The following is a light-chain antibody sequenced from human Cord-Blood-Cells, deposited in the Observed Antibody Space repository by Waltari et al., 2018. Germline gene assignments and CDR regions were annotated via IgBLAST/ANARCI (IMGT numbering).Light chain of an antibody. CDR2: EGS. Sequence: QSALTQPASGSGSPGQSITISCTGTSSDVGSYNLVSWYQQHPGKAPKLMIYEGSKRPSGVSNRFSGSKSGNTDSLTISGLQAEDEADYYCCSYAGSNWVFGGGTKLTVL. CDR3: CSYAGSNWV. CDR1: SSDVGSYNL. J-gene: IGLJ3*02. V-gene: IGLV2-23*01.